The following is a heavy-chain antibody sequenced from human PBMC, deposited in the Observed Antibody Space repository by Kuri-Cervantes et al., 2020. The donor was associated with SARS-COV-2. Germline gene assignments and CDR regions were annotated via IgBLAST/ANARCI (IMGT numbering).Heavy chain of an antibody. Sequence: GESLKISCAASGFTFSSYAMSWVRQAPGKGLEWVSVIYSCGSTYYADSVKGRFTISRDNSKNTLYLQMNSLRAEDTAVYYCAKTPGLYCSGGSCYLEPGRFDYWGQGTLVTVSS. V-gene: IGHV3-23*03. D-gene: IGHD2-15*01. CDR1: GFTFSSYA. CDR3: AKTPGLYCSGGSCYLEPGRFDY. J-gene: IGHJ4*02. CDR2: IYSCGST.